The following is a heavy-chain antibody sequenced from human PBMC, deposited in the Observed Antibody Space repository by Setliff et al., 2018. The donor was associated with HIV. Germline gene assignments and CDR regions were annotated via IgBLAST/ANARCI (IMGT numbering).Heavy chain of an antibody. V-gene: IGHV4-39*07. J-gene: IGHJ3*02. CDR2: IPYSGST. CDR3: ARDLSQPQFVVTPLDAFDI. D-gene: IGHD2-21*01. CDR1: GGSISSSSYY. Sequence: ASETLSLTCTVSGGSISSSSYYWGWIRQPPGKGLEWIVSIPYSGSTYYNPSLKSRVTRSVDTSKNQFSLKLSSVTAADTAVYYCARDLSQPQFVVTPLDAFDIWGQGTTVTVSS.